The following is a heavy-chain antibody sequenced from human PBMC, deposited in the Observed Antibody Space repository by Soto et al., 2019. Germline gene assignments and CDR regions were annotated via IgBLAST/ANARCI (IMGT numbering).Heavy chain of an antibody. Sequence: GESLKISCKGSGYSVTSYWIGWVRQMPGKGLEWMGIIYPGDSDTRYSPSFQGQVTISADKSISTAYLQWSSLKASDTAMYYCATIAAAGTDYYYGMDVWGQGTTVTVSS. CDR3: ATIAAAGTDYYYGMDV. D-gene: IGHD6-13*01. J-gene: IGHJ6*02. V-gene: IGHV5-51*01. CDR2: IYPGDSDT. CDR1: GYSVTSYW.